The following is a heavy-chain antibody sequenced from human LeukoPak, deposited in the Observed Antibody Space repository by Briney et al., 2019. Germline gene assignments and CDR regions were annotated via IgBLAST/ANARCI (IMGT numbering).Heavy chain of an antibody. J-gene: IGHJ5*02. D-gene: IGHD3-10*01. V-gene: IGHV4-4*07. CDR1: GGSISSSY. CDR2: IYTSGST. CDR3: ARAVGTMVREGMVWFDP. Sequence: SETLSLTCTVSGGSISSSYWSWIRQPAGKGLEWIGRIYTSGSTNYTPSLKSRVTMSVDTSKNQFSLKLSSVTAADTAVYYCARAVGTMVREGMVWFDPWGQGTLVTVSS.